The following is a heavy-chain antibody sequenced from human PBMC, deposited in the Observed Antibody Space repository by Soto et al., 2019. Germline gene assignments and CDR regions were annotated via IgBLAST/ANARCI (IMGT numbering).Heavy chain of an antibody. CDR3: AKDLSDSSGNVLDY. V-gene: IGHV3-30*18. CDR1: GFTFSSYG. J-gene: IGHJ4*02. D-gene: IGHD3-22*01. CDR2: ISYDGSNK. Sequence: QVQLVESGGGVVQPGRSLRLSCAASGFTFSSYGMHWVRQAPGKGLEWVAVISYDGSNKYYADSVKGRFTISRDNSKNTLYLQMNSLRAEDTAVYYCAKDLSDSSGNVLDYWGQGTLVTVSS.